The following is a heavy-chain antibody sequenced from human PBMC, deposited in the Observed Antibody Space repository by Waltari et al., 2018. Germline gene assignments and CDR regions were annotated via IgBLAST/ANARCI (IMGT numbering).Heavy chain of an antibody. Sequence: QLQLQESGSGLVTPSQTLSLTCAVAGGAISRGGSSCSWIREPPGKGLPWIGYIYQSGSTYYNPSLKSRVTISVDRSKNQFSLKLSSVTAADTAVYYCARGPEYYDILTGYFVGGWFDPWGQGTLVTVSS. CDR2: IYQSGST. J-gene: IGHJ5*02. CDR1: GGAISRGGSS. CDR3: ARGPEYYDILTGYFVGGWFDP. V-gene: IGHV4-30-2*01. D-gene: IGHD3-9*01.